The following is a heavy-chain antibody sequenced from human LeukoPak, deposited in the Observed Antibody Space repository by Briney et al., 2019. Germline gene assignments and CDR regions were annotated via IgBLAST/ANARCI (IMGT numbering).Heavy chain of an antibody. CDR3: VGWSATRIDY. CDR2: IYSSGST. D-gene: IGHD3-3*01. V-gene: IGHV4-4*07. J-gene: IGHJ4*02. CDR1: GGSLSSDY. Sequence: SETLSLTCTVPGGSLSSDYWSWIRQPAGKGLEWIGRIYSSGSTNYNPSLKSRVTMSVDTSKNQFSLKLSSVTAADTAVYYCVGWSATRIDYWGQGTLVTVSS.